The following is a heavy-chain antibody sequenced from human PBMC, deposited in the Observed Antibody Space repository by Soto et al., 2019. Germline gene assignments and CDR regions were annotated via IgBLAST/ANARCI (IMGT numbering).Heavy chain of an antibody. Sequence: PSETLSLTCAVSGYSISSGYYWGWIRQPPGRGLEWIGSIYHSGSTYYNPSLKSRVTISVDTSKNQFSLKLSSVTAADTAVYYWARTYYYGSGRYYYWGQGALVTVSS. CDR1: GYSISSGYY. CDR3: ARTYYYGSGRYYY. J-gene: IGHJ4*02. D-gene: IGHD3-10*01. V-gene: IGHV4-38-2*01. CDR2: IYHSGST.